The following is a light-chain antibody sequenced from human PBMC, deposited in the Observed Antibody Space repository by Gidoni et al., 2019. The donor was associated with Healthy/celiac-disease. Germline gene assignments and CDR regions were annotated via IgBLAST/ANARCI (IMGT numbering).Light chain of an antibody. V-gene: IGKV1-39*01. Sequence: DIHMNQSPSSLSASVGDRVTITCRASQRISSYLNWYQQKPGKAPKLLIYAASSLQSGVPSRFSGSGSGTDFTLTISSLQPEDIATYYCQQSYSTPLTFGGGTKVEIK. J-gene: IGKJ4*01. CDR3: QQSYSTPLT. CDR1: QRISSY. CDR2: AAS.